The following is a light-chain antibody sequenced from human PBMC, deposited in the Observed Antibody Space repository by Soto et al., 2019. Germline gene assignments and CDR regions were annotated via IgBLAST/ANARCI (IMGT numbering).Light chain of an antibody. CDR2: AAS. Sequence: IVMTQSPATLPVSPGERATLSCRATQRVSTNLAWYQQKPGQAPRLLIYAASSRATGVPARFSGSGSGTEFTLTISSQQSEDFALYYCQQYNNWPYTFGQGTRL. V-gene: IGKV3-15*01. CDR3: QQYNNWPYT. J-gene: IGKJ2*01. CDR1: QRVSTN.